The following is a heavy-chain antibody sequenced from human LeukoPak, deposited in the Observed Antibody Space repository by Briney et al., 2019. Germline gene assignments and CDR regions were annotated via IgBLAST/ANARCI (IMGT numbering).Heavy chain of an antibody. V-gene: IGHV3-48*01. D-gene: IGHD6-6*01. CDR3: ARDFSAARPDLPGYYYYYMDA. J-gene: IGHJ6*03. Sequence: PGGSLRLSCAASGFTSSSYSMNWVRQAPGKGLEWVSYISSSSSTIYYADSVKGRFTISRDNAKNSLYLQMNSLRAEDTAVYYCARDFSAARPDLPGYYYYYMDAWGKGTTVTVSS. CDR2: ISSSSSTI. CDR1: GFTSSSYS.